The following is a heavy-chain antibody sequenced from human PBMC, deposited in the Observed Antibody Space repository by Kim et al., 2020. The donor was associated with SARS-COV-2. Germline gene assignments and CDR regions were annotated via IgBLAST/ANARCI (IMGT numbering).Heavy chain of an antibody. V-gene: IGHV4-59*13. CDR3: ARGNRITIVRGVIDAFDI. D-gene: IGHD3-10*01. CDR1: GGSISSYY. CDR2: IYYSGST. Sequence: SETLSLTCTVSGGSISSYYWSWIRQPPGKGLEWIGYIYYSGSTNYNPSLKSRVTISVDTSKNQFSLKLSSVTAADTAVYYCARGNRITIVRGVIDAFDIWGQGTMVTVSS. J-gene: IGHJ3*02.